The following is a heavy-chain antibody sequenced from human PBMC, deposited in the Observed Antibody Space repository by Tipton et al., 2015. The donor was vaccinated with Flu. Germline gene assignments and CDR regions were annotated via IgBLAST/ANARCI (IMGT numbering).Heavy chain of an antibody. CDR2: ISGGGAIR. V-gene: IGHV3-23*01. Sequence: SLRLSCAASGFTFSSYDMTWVRQAPGKGLEWVSAISGGGAIRYFADSVKGRFTISRDNSKNTLYLQMNSLGAEDTAVYFCARVEGLFYGSGTYHYFDYWGQGTLVTVSS. CDR1: GFTFSSYD. CDR3: ARVEGLFYGSGTYHYFDY. J-gene: IGHJ4*02. D-gene: IGHD3-10*01.